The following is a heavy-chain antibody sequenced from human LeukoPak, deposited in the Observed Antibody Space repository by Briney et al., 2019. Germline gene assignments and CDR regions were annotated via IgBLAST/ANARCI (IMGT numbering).Heavy chain of an antibody. D-gene: IGHD6-13*01. CDR3: ARVVAAGGNNWFDP. CDR2: IHDSGST. J-gene: IGHJ5*02. CDR1: GDSISSGGYS. V-gene: IGHV4-30-4*07. Sequence: SETLSLTCVVSGDSISSGGYSWSWIRQTPGKGLEWIAYIHDSGSTYNNPSLKSRLSISIDTSKNQFSLKLNSVTAADTAVYYCARVVAAGGNNWFDPWGQGTLVTVSS.